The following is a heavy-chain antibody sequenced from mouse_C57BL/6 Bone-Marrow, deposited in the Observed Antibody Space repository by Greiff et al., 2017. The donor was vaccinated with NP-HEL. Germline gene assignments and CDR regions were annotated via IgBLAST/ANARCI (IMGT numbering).Heavy chain of an antibody. D-gene: IGHD1-1*01. V-gene: IGHV1-81*01. Sequence: QVQLQQSGAELARPGASVKLSCKASGYTFTSYGISWVKQRTGQGLEWIGEIYPRSGNTYYNEKFKGKATLTADKSSSTAYMALRSLTSEDSAVYFCASPLTTVVATDDWGQGTTLTVSS. J-gene: IGHJ2*01. CDR3: ASPLTTVVATDD. CDR1: GYTFTSYG. CDR2: IYPRSGNT.